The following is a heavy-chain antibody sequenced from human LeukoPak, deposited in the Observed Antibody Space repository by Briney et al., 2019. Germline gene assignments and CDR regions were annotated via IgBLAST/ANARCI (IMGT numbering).Heavy chain of an antibody. CDR1: GFVFSIYT. J-gene: IGHJ5*02. CDR3: ARELRPTPKEKILGYCSSTSCSWNWFDP. V-gene: IGHV3-30*04. CDR2: ISYDGSNK. Sequence: PGGSLRLSCSASGFVFSIYTMYWVRQAPGKGLEWVAVISYDGSNKYYADSVKGRFTISRDNSKNTLYLQMNSLRAEDTAVYYCARELRPTPKEKILGYCSSTSCSWNWFDPWGQGTLVTVSS. D-gene: IGHD2-2*01.